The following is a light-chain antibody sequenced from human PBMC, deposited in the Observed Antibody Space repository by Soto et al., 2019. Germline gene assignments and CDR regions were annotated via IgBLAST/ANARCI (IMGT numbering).Light chain of an antibody. J-gene: IGLJ1*01. CDR1: KNDIGVYDF. CDR2: EVV. V-gene: IGLV2-8*01. Sequence: QSALTQPPSASGSPGQSVTISCTGTKNDIGVYDFVSWYQHHPGKAPRLIIYEVVQRPSGVPDRFSGSKSGNTASLTVSGPPAGDEADFFCKSYAGSNTYVFGRGTKLPAL. CDR3: KSYAGSNTYV.